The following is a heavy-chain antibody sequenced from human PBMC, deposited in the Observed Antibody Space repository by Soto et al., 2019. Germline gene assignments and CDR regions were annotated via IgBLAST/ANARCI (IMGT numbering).Heavy chain of an antibody. CDR1: GFTFSSYS. Sequence: EVQLVESGGGLVKPGGSLRLSCAASGFTFSSYSMNWVRQAPGKGLEWVSSISSSSSYIYYADSVKGRFTISRDNAKNSLYLQMNSLRAEDTAVYYCARDKVAAAASDYWGQGTLVTVSS. CDR2: ISSSSSYI. D-gene: IGHD6-13*01. CDR3: ARDKVAAAASDY. V-gene: IGHV3-21*01. J-gene: IGHJ4*02.